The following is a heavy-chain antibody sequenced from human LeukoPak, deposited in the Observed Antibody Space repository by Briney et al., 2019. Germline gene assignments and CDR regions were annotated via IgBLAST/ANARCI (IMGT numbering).Heavy chain of an antibody. CDR1: GFTFSSYG. V-gene: IGHV3-30*02. J-gene: IGHJ6*03. CDR2: IRYDGSNK. D-gene: IGHD4-17*01. CDR3: AKDGATVTNPMVYYYYYYYMDV. Sequence: GGSLRLSCAASGFTFSSYGMHWVRQAPGKGLGWVAFIRYDGSNKYYADSVKGRFTISRDNSKNTLYLQMNSLRAEDTAVYYCAKDGATVTNPMVYYYYYYYMDVWGKGTTVTISS.